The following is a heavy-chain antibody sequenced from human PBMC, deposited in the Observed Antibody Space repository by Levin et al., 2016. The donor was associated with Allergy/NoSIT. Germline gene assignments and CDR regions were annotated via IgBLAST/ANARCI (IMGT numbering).Heavy chain of an antibody. J-gene: IGHJ6*02. V-gene: IGHV1-24*01. CDR3: ARGSLITMEQWLLNYYYYGMDV. Sequence: WVRQAPGQGLEWMGGFDPEDGETIYAQKFQGRVTMTRNTSISTAYMELSSLRSEDTAVYYCARGSLITMEQWLLNYYYYGMDVWGQGTTVTVSS. D-gene: IGHD6-19*01. CDR2: FDPEDGET.